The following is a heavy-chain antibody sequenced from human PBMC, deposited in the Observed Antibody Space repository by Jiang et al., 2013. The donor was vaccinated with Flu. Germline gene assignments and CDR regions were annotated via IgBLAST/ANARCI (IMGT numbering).Heavy chain of an antibody. CDR2: IYFTGRI. CDR3: AREGPSFDGVNSRLEEGAFDY. V-gene: IGHV4-61*01. Sequence: GLVKPSETLSLTCTVSGDSVYSGSYYWSWIRQPPGRGLEWIGHIYFTGRIKYNPSLKSRVTISVDTSKNQFSLKLSSVTAADTAVYYCAREGPSFDGVNSRLEEGAFDYWGQGTLVTVSS. J-gene: IGHJ4*02. CDR1: GDSVYSGSYY. D-gene: IGHD4/OR15-4a*01.